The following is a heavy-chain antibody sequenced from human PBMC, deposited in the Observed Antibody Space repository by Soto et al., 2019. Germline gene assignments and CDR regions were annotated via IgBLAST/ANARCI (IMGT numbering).Heavy chain of an antibody. CDR1: GYTFTGYY. D-gene: IGHD1-1*01. CDR2: INPNSGGT. CDR3: ARGPTTGADHYYYYGMDV. V-gene: IGHV1-2*04. J-gene: IGHJ6*02. Sequence: ASVKVSCKASGYTFTGYYMHWVRQAPGRGLEWMGWINPNSGGTNYAQKFQGWVTMTRDTSISTAYMELSRLRSDDTAVYYCARGPTTGADHYYYYGMDVWGQGTTVTVSS.